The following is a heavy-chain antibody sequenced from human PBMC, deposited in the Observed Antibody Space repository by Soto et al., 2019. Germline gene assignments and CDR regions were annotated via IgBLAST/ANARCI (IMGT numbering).Heavy chain of an antibody. D-gene: IGHD3-3*01. CDR3: ARHIDEGYEHYYGMDV. Sequence: GGSVRRSCAASCFTVSSDYMSWVRQAPWEGLEWVSVIYRGGTTYYADSVKGRFTISRDNSQNTLYLQMNSLRAEDTAVYYCARHIDEGYEHYYGMDVWGQGTTDIVSS. V-gene: IGHV3-53*01. J-gene: IGHJ6*01. CDR2: IYRGGTT. CDR1: CFTVSSDY.